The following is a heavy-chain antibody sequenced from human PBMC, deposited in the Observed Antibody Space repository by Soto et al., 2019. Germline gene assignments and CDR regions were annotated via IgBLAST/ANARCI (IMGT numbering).Heavy chain of an antibody. CDR2: LYGSGGGI. Sequence: GGSLRLSCAASGFTFSNYAMIWIRQVPGKGLQWVSGLYGSGGGIHYAESVKDRFTISRDNSAYAVYLQMNNLRVEDSAIYYCAKDAVSRDGVSLAHAWGQGTGVTASP. D-gene: IGHD2-21*02. CDR1: GFTFSNYA. J-gene: IGHJ5*02. CDR3: AKDAVSRDGVSLAHA. V-gene: IGHV3-23*01.